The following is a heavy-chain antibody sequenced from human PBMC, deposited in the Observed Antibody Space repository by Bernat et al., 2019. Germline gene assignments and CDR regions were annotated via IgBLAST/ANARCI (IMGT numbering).Heavy chain of an antibody. CDR1: GFSFSSYA. CDR2: INWNGGST. J-gene: IGHJ6*02. CDR3: ARWIAEKPEYYYYYGMDV. Sequence: EVQLVESGGGLVQPGGSLRLSCAASGFSFSSYAMTWVRQAPGKGLEWVSGINWNGGSTGYADSVKGRFTISRDNAKNSLYLQMNSLRAEDTALYYCARWIAEKPEYYYYYGMDVWGQGTTVTVSS. V-gene: IGHV3-20*04. D-gene: IGHD1-14*01.